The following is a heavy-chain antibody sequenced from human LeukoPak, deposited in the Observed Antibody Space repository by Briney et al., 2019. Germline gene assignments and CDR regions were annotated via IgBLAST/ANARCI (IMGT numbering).Heavy chain of an antibody. CDR1: GGSISSYY. CDR2: IYYSGNT. CDR3: AGSQGQYYHMDV. J-gene: IGHJ6*03. Sequence: SETLSLTCTVSGGSISSYYWSWIRQPPGEGLEWIGNIYYSGNTNYNSSLKNRVTISLDTSKNQVSLIVSAVTAADTAVYYCAGSQGQYYHMDVWGSGTTVTVS. V-gene: IGHV4-59*03.